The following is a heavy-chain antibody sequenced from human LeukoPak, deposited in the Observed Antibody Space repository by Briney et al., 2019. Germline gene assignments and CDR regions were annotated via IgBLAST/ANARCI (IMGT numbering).Heavy chain of an antibody. V-gene: IGHV1-46*03. CDR2: INPSGGST. CDR1: GYTFTSYY. D-gene: IGHD3-16*01. J-gene: IGHJ6*02. CDR3: ARAFLRPYYYYGMDV. Sequence: ASVKVSCKASGYTFTSYYMHWVRQAPGQGLEWMGIINPSGGSTSYAQRFQGRVTMTRDTSTSTVYMELSSLRSEDTAVYYCARAFLRPYYYYGMDVWGQGTTVTVSS.